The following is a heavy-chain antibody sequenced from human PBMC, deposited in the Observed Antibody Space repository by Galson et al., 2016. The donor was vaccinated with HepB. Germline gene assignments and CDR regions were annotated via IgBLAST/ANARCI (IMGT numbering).Heavy chain of an antibody. CDR1: GYSFTSYW. Sequence: QSGAEVKKPGESLKISCEGSGYSFTSYWIGWVHQMPGKGLEWMGIIYPGDSEIRSSPSFQGQVTISADKSISTAYLQWSSLKASDTAVYYCARPSSAGWYYFDYWGQGTLVTVSS. CDR3: ARPSSAGWYYFDY. V-gene: IGHV5-51*07. CDR2: IYPGDSEI. D-gene: IGHD6-19*01. J-gene: IGHJ4*02.